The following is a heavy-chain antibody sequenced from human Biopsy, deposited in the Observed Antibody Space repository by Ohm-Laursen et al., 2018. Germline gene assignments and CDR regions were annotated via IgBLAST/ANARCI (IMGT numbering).Heavy chain of an antibody. J-gene: IGHJ5*01. CDR1: GFSFSDYH. CDR2: IGGSGGTT. CDR3: AREQPALSGGGSWFDS. V-gene: IGHV3-23*01. D-gene: IGHD6-19*01. Sequence: SLRLSCAASGFSFSDYHMRWIRQAPGKGLEWVSAIGGSGGTTYYAGSVKGRFTISRDNSKNTLYLQMNNLRADDSAVYFCAREQPALSGGGSWFDSWGQGTLVIVSS.